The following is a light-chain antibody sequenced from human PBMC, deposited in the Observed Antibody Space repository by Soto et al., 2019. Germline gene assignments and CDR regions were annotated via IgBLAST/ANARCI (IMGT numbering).Light chain of an antibody. CDR1: QRVSSSY. Sequence: DIVFTQSPGALSLSPRERATLSCRASQRVSSSYLAWYQQQPGQAPTLLISGASSRATGVPHRFSGNGSATAFTPPTTGMEPADFALYHCQQYAAGSPITFGQGTRLEIK. J-gene: IGKJ5*01. V-gene: IGKV3-20*01. CDR2: GAS. CDR3: QQYAAGSPIT.